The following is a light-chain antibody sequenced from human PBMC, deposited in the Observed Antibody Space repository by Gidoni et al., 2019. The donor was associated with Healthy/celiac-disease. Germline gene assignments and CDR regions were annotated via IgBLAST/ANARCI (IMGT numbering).Light chain of an antibody. CDR3: QQYNSYWT. CDR2: KAS. CDR1: QSISSW. V-gene: IGKV1-5*03. J-gene: IGKJ1*01. Sequence: EIQMTQSTSTLSASLGDRVTSTCRASQSISSWLAWYQQKPGKAPKLLIYKASSLESGVPSRFSGSGSGTEFTLTISSLQPDDFATYYCQQYNSYWTFGQGTKVEIK.